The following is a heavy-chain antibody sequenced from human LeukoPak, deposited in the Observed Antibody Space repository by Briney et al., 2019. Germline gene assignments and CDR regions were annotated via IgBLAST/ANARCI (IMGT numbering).Heavy chain of an antibody. Sequence: PGRSLRLSCAASGFTFSSYGMHWVRQAPGKGLEWVAVISYDGSNKYYADSVKGRFTISRDNSKNTLYLQMNSLRAEDTAVYYCARDGEVRQGHCSTTSCPVDYWGQGTLITVSS. CDR3: ARDGEVRQGHCSTTSCPVDY. V-gene: IGHV3-30*03. CDR2: ISYDGSNK. J-gene: IGHJ4*02. D-gene: IGHD2-2*01. CDR1: GFTFSSYG.